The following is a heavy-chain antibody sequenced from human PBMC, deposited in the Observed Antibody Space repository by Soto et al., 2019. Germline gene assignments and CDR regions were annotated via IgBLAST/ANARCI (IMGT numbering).Heavy chain of an antibody. CDR2: IWYDGSNK. V-gene: IGHV3-33*01. CDR3: ARAVYSSGWYGAFDI. CDR1: GCTFSSYG. J-gene: IGHJ3*02. D-gene: IGHD6-19*01. Sequence: PGGSLRLSCAASGCTFSSYGMRWIRQAQGKGLEWVAVIWYDGSNKYYADSVKGRFTISRDNSKNTLYLQMNSLRAEDRAVYYCARAVYSSGWYGAFDIWGQGTMVTVSS.